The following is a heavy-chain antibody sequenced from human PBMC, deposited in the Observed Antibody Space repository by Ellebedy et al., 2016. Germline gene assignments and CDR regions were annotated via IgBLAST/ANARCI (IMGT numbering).Heavy chain of an antibody. CDR1: GFTFSNYW. D-gene: IGHD1-20*01. CDR2: INGDDTGI. CDR3: ASYDWNRIDY. V-gene: IGHV3-74*01. Sequence: GESLKISCAASGFTFSNYWMHWVRQVPGEGLVWVSRINGDDTGIAYADSVKGRFTISRDNATTTLHLQMNSLSAEDTAVCYCASYDWNRIDYWGQGTLVTVSS. J-gene: IGHJ4*02.